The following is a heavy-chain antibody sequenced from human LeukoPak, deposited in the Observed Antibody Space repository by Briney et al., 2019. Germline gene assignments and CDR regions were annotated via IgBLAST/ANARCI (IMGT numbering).Heavy chain of an antibody. Sequence: SETLSLTCTVSGGSISSNTYYWSWIRQPPGKGLEWIGYIYYRGSTYYSPSLKSRLTISVDTSKNQFSLKLSSVTAADTAVYYCARGGYGGNGYGFDVWGRGTTVAVSS. D-gene: IGHD4-23*01. CDR1: GGSISSNTYY. J-gene: IGHJ6*02. CDR3: ARGGYGGNGYGFDV. CDR2: IYYRGST. V-gene: IGHV4-30-4*01.